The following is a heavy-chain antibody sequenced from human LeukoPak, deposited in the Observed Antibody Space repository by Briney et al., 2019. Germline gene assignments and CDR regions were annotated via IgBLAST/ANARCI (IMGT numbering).Heavy chain of an antibody. CDR3: ARAVNYYDSSGYNY. Sequence: AGSLTRSCAASAFTFSSYSMNWLRQAPGQELVWGSYISSSSSTIYYADSVKGRFTISRDNAKNSLYLQMNSLRAEDTAVYYCARAVNYYDSSGYNYWGQGTLVTVSS. J-gene: IGHJ4*02. V-gene: IGHV3-48*01. CDR1: AFTFSSYS. D-gene: IGHD3-22*01. CDR2: ISSSSSTI.